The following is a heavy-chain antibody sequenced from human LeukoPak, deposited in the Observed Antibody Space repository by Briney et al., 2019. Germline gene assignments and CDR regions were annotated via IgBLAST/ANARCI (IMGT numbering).Heavy chain of an antibody. CDR3: TRGGIIILGVATVVDY. Sequence: ASVKVSCKASGYTFTSYDINWVRQTTGQGLEWMGWMNPGSGNTGYAQKFQGRITMTRNTSISTVYMEVSGLRSEDTAVYYCTRGGIIILGVATVVDYWGQGTLVTVSS. CDR1: GYTFTSYD. J-gene: IGHJ4*02. D-gene: IGHD3/OR15-3a*01. CDR2: MNPGSGNT. V-gene: IGHV1-8*01.